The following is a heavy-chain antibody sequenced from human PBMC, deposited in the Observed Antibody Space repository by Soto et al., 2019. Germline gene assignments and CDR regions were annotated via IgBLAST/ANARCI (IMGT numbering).Heavy chain of an antibody. J-gene: IGHJ6*02. CDR2: IYYSGST. CDR1: GGSISSYY. CDR3: ARPLYGDYVMDV. Sequence: LSLTCTVSGGSISSYYWSWIRQPPGKGLEWIGYIYYSGSTNYNPSLKSRVTISVDTSKNQFSLKLSSVTAADTAVYYCARPLYGDYVMDVWGQGTTVTVSS. V-gene: IGHV4-59*08. D-gene: IGHD4-17*01.